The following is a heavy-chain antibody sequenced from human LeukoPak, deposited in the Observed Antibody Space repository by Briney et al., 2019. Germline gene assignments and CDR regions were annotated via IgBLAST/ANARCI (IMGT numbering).Heavy chain of an antibody. D-gene: IGHD6-19*01. CDR3: ARGSSGWYQVEYYFDY. CDR1: GGSISSSNW. V-gene: IGHV3-7*04. J-gene: IGHJ4*02. Sequence: GTLSLTCAVSGGSISSSNWWSWVRQAPGKGLEWVANIKQDGSEKYYVDSVKGRFTISRDNAKNSLYLQMNSLRAEDTAVYYCARGSSGWYQVEYYFDYWGQGTLVTVSS. CDR2: IKQDGSEK.